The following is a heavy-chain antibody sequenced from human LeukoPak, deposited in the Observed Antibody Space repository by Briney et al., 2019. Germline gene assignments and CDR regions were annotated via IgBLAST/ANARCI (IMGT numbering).Heavy chain of an antibody. D-gene: IGHD2-2*01. V-gene: IGHV4-59*11. CDR1: GGSISSHF. CDR3: ARFSSGCSSASCYLSS. J-gene: IGHJ5*02. Sequence: PSETLSLTCTVAGGSISSHFWSWIRQPPGKGLEWIGHIYSSGSANYNSSLQSRVTISLDTSKNQFSLNLNSMTAADTAVYYCARFSSGCSSASCYLSSWGQGTLVTVSS. CDR2: IYSSGSA.